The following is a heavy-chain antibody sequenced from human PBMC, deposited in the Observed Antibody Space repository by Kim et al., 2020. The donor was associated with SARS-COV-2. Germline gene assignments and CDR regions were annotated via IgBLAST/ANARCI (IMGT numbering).Heavy chain of an antibody. CDR2: SNK. CDR3: ARDASGPDY. Sequence: SNKYNAGPVKTRFANSRDNSKNTLDLQMNSLGAEDTAGYYCARDASGPDYWGQGTLVTVSS. J-gene: IGHJ4*02. D-gene: IGHD3-3*01. V-gene: IGHV3-33*01.